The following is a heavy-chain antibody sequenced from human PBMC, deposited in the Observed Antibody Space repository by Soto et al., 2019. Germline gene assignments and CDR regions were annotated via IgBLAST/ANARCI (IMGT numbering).Heavy chain of an antibody. CDR3: AIDPTMRGGFDI. J-gene: IGHJ3*02. CDR1: GYTFTSYA. CDR2: INAGNGNT. V-gene: IGHV1-3*01. Sequence: QVQLVQSGAEVKKPGASVKVSCKASGYTFTSYAMHWVRQAPGQRLEWMGWINAGNGNTKYSQKFQGRVTITRDTSASTDYMELSSLRSEDTAVYYCAIDPTMRGGFDIWGQGTMVTVSS. D-gene: IGHD3-16*01.